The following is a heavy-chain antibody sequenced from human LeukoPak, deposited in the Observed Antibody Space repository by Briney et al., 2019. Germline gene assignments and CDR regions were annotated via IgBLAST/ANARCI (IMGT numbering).Heavy chain of an antibody. CDR1: GFTFSSYW. Sequence: GGSLRLSCAASGFTFSSYWMSWVRQAPGKGLEWVANIKQDGSEKYYVDSVKGRSTISRDNAKNSLYLQMNSLRAEDTAVYYCARDHCSSTSCYDYGMDVWGQGTTVTVSS. V-gene: IGHV3-7*01. CDR3: ARDHCSSTSCYDYGMDV. J-gene: IGHJ6*02. CDR2: IKQDGSEK. D-gene: IGHD2-2*01.